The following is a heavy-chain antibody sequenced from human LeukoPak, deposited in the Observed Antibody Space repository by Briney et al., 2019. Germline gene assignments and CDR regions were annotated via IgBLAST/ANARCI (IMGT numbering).Heavy chain of an antibody. D-gene: IGHD2-2*01. CDR3: ARGRYCSSTSRRWGYNWFDP. CDR2: INHSGST. J-gene: IGHJ5*02. Sequence: SETLSLTCAVYGGSFSGYYWSWIRQPPGKGLEWIGEINHSGSTNYNPSPKSRVTISVDTSKNQFSLKLSSVTAADTAVYYCARGRYCSSTSRRWGYNWFDPWGQGTLVTVSS. V-gene: IGHV4-34*01. CDR1: GGSFSGYY.